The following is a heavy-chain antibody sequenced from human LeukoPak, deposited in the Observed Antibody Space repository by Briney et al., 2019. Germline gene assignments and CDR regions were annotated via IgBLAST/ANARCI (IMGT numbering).Heavy chain of an antibody. CDR1: GYTFTSYY. Sequence: EASVKVSCKASGYTFTSYYMHWVRQAPGQGLEWMGWINPNSGGTNYAQKFQGRVTMTRDTSISTAYMELSRLRSDDTAIYYCARDAQFTVVVPAAKLNYMDVWGKGTTVTVSS. V-gene: IGHV1-2*02. J-gene: IGHJ6*03. D-gene: IGHD2-2*01. CDR2: INPNSGGT. CDR3: ARDAQFTVVVPAAKLNYMDV.